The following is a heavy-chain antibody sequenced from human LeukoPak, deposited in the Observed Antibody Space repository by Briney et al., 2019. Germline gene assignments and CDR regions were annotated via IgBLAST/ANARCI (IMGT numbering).Heavy chain of an antibody. CDR3: ARDGSSGWKYYYYYYMDV. CDR2: IYYSGST. V-gene: IGHV4-39*07. CDR1: GGSISSYY. Sequence: PSETLSLTCTVSGGSISSYYWGWIRQPPGKGLEWIGSIYYSGSTYYNPSLKSRVTISVDTSKNQFSLKLSSVTAADTAVYYCARDGSSGWKYYYYYYMDVWGKGTTVTVSS. D-gene: IGHD6-19*01. J-gene: IGHJ6*03.